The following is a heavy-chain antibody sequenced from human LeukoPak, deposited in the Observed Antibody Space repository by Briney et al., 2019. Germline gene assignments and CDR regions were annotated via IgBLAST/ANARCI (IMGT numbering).Heavy chain of an antibody. CDR1: GFTFSSYA. Sequence: PGGSLRLSCAASGFTFSSYAMSWVRQAPGKGLEWVSAISGSGGSTYYADSVKGRFTISRDNSKNTLYLQMNSLRAEDTAVYYCAKAGDGYNSYYYYYMDVWGKGTTVTVSS. CDR3: AKAGDGYNSYYYYYMDV. V-gene: IGHV3-23*01. D-gene: IGHD5-24*01. J-gene: IGHJ6*03. CDR2: ISGSGGST.